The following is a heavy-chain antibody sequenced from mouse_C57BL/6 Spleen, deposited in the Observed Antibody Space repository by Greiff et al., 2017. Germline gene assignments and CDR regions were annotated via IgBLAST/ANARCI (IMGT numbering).Heavy chain of an antibody. Sequence: DVKLVESGGDLVKPGGSLKLSCAASGFTFSSYGMSWVRQTPDKRLEWVATISSGGSYTYYPDSVKGRFTISSDNAKNTLYLQMSSLKSEDTAMYYCARHVERDYLYAMDYWGQGTSVTVSS. V-gene: IGHV5-6*02. CDR1: GFTFSSYG. CDR2: ISSGGSYT. J-gene: IGHJ4*01. D-gene: IGHD2-4*01. CDR3: ARHVERDYLYAMDY.